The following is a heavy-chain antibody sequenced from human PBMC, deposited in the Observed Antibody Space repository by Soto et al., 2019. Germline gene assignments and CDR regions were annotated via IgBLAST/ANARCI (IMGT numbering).Heavy chain of an antibody. J-gene: IGHJ6*02. Sequence: GESLKISCKGSGYSFTSYWIGWVRQMPGKGLEWMGIIYPGDSDTRYSPSFQGQVTISADKSISTAYLQWSSLKASDTAMYYCARHEGGYSGYGRHHYCMDVLGQGTTVTVSS. D-gene: IGHD5-12*01. CDR3: ARHEGGYSGYGRHHYCMDV. CDR1: GYSFTSYW. V-gene: IGHV5-51*01. CDR2: IYPGDSDT.